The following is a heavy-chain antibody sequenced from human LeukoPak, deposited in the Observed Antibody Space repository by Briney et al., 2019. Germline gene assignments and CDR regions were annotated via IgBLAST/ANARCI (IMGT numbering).Heavy chain of an antibody. CDR1: GFTFSSYA. D-gene: IGHD5-18*01. CDR3: AKAHTAMAGNGPYFDY. Sequence: PGGTLRLSCAASGFTFSSYAMSWVRQAPGKGLEWVSAISGSGGSTYYADSVTGRFTVSRDNSKNTLYLQMNSLRAEDTAVYYCAKAHTAMAGNGPYFDYWGQGTLVTVSS. V-gene: IGHV3-23*01. J-gene: IGHJ4*02. CDR2: ISGSGGST.